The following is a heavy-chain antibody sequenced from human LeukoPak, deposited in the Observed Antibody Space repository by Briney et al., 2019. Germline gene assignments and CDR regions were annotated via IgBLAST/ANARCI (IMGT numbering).Heavy chain of an antibody. V-gene: IGHV3-23*01. Sequence: GGSLRLSCAASGFTFSSSVMNWVSQAPGKGLEWVSAISGSGGSTYYADSVKGRFTISRDNSRNTLYLQMNSLRAEDTAVYYCARQEYYYDSSGYLRLDAFDIWGQGTMVTVSS. CDR2: ISGSGGST. J-gene: IGHJ3*02. CDR1: GFTFSSSV. D-gene: IGHD3-22*01. CDR3: ARQEYYYDSSGYLRLDAFDI.